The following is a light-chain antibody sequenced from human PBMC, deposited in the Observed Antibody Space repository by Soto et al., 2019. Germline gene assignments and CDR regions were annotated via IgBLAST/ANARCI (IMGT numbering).Light chain of an antibody. CDR3: QQYNSCSRT. J-gene: IGKJ1*01. CDR2: DAS. CDR1: QSIVRW. Sequence: DIQMTQSPSTLTASVGDRVTITCRASQSIVRWLAWYQQKPGKAPKLLIYDASSLESGVPSRFSGSGSGTEFSLTISRLQPDDFATYYCQQYNSCSRTFGPGTKVEIK. V-gene: IGKV1-5*01.